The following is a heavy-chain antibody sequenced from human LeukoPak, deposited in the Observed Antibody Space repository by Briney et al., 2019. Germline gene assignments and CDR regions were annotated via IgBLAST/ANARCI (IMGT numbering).Heavy chain of an antibody. V-gene: IGHV4-39*07. D-gene: IGHD6-19*01. J-gene: IGHJ4*02. CDR2: IYYNGST. CDR3: ARSLGYRSGWYTD. CDR1: GGSISTSSYY. Sequence: SETLSLTCTVSGGSISTSSYYWGWIRQPPGKGLQWIGSIYYNGSTYYNPSLKSRVTISVDTSKNQFSLKLSSVTAADTAVYYCARSLGYRSGWYTDWGQGTLVTVSS.